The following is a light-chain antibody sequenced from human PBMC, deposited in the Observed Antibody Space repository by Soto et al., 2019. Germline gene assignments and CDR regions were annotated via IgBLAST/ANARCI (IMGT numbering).Light chain of an antibody. J-gene: IGLJ1*01. CDR1: SSNIGSNS. CDR3: AAWDDSLNGYV. CDR2: SNN. Sequence: QSVLTQPPSASGTPGQRVTISGSGSSSNIGSNSVSWYQQLPGTAPKLLIYSNNQRPSGVPDRFSGSKSGTSASLAISGLQSGDEADYYCAAWDDSLNGYVFGTGTKMTVL. V-gene: IGLV1-44*01.